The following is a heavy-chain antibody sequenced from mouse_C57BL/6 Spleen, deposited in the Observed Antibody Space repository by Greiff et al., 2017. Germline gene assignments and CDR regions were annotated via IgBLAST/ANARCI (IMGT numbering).Heavy chain of an antibody. V-gene: IGHV5-9*01. CDR1: GFTFSSYT. D-gene: IGHD2-1*01. Sequence: EVKLMESGGGLVKPGGSLKLSCAASGFTFSSYTMSWVRQTPEQRLEWVATISGGGGNTYYPDSVKGRFTISRDNAKNTLYLQMSSLRSEDTALYYCARQGNYVWYFDYWGQGTTLTVSS. CDR3: ARQGNYVWYFDY. J-gene: IGHJ2*01. CDR2: ISGGGGNT.